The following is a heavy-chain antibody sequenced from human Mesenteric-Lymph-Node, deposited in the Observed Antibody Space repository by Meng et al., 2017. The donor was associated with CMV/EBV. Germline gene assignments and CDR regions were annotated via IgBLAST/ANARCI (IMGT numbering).Heavy chain of an antibody. CDR1: GGSISSSSYY. CDR2: IFYTGGT. J-gene: IGHJ4*02. CDR3: ARQYGRSLFDY. D-gene: IGHD2/OR15-2a*01. Sequence: GSLRLSCTVSGGSISSSSYYWGWIRQPPGKGLEWIGSIFYTGGTYYNPSLTSRVTISVDTSKSHLSLELSSVTAADTAMYYCARQYGRSLFDYWGQGTLVTVSS. V-gene: IGHV4-39*07.